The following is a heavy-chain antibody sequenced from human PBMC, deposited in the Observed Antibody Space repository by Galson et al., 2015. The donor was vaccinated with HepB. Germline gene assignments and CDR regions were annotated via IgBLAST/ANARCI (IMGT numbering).Heavy chain of an antibody. CDR1: GFTFSSYA. Sequence: SLRLSCAASGFTFSSYAMHWVRQAPGKGLEWVAVISYDGSNKYYADSVKGRFTISRDNSKNTLYLQMSSLRAEDTAVYYCARDQVVTAAGTSFNWFDPWGQGTLDTVSS. CDR2: ISYDGSNK. CDR3: ARDQVVTAAGTSFNWFDP. J-gene: IGHJ5*02. V-gene: IGHV3-30*04. D-gene: IGHD6-13*01.